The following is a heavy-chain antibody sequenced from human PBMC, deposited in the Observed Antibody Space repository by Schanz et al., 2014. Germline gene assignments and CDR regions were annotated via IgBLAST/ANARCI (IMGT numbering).Heavy chain of an antibody. CDR1: GFTFDDYA. D-gene: IGHD2-2*01. J-gene: IGHJ6*04. Sequence: EVQLVESGGGVVRPGGSLRLSCAASGFTFDDYAMSWVRQAPGKGLEWVSAINWSDGSTGYADSVKGRFTISRDNGKNLLYLQMNGLRAEDTAVYFCARDLSSLIQGDVWGKGTTVTVSS. CDR3: ARDLSSLIQGDV. CDR2: INWSDGST. V-gene: IGHV3-20*04.